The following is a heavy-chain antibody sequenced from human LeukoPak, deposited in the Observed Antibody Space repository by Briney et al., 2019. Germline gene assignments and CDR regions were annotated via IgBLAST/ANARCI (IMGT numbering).Heavy chain of an antibody. CDR2: IYSGGST. Sequence: GGSLRLSCAASGFTVSSNYMSWVHQAPGKGLEWVSVIYSGGSTYYADSVKGRFTISRDNSKNTLYLQMNSLRAEDTAVYYCARDRTTVTSPDYYGMDVWGQGTTVTVSS. D-gene: IGHD4-17*01. CDR3: ARDRTTVTSPDYYGMDV. CDR1: GFTVSSNY. J-gene: IGHJ6*02. V-gene: IGHV3-66*01.